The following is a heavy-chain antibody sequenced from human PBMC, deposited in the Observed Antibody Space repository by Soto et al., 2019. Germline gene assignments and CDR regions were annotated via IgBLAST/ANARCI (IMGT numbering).Heavy chain of an antibody. CDR1: GYTFTSYA. CDR3: VRDLGAGLVDY. D-gene: IGHD6-19*01. V-gene: IGHV1-18*01. Sequence: QVQLVQSGAEVKKPGASVKVSCKACGYTFTSYAISWVRQAPGQGLEWMGWINVYNGNTKYAQKLQGRVTMTTDTSTSTAYMELRSLRSDDTAVYYCVRDLGAGLVDYWGQGTLVTVSS. J-gene: IGHJ4*02. CDR2: INVYNGNT.